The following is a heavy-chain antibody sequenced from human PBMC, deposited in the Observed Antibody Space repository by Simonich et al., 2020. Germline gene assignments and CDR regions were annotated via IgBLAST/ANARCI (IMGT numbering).Heavy chain of an antibody. J-gene: IGHJ4*02. Sequence: QVQLQQWGAGLLKPSETLSLTCAVYGGSFSGYYWSWIRQPPGKGLGWIGEINHSGSPNDNPSLKSRVTISVDTSKNQFSLKLSSVTAADTAVYYCARHLQLGPFDYWGQGTLVTVSS. CDR3: ARHLQLGPFDY. CDR2: INHSGSP. V-gene: IGHV4-34*01. D-gene: IGHD1-1*01. CDR1: GGSFSGYY.